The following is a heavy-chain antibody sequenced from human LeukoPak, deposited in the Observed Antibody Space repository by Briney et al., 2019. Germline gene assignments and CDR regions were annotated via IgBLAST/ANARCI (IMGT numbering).Heavy chain of an antibody. D-gene: IGHD3-22*01. CDR1: GYSISSGYY. CDR2: IYHSGST. J-gene: IGHJ1*01. V-gene: IGHV4-38-2*02. Sequence: SETLSLTCTVSGYSISSGYYWGWLRQPPGKGLEWIGSIYHSGSTYYNPSLKSRVTISVDTSKNQFSLKLSSVTAADTAVYYCARVEVVITSVGYFQHWGQGTLVTVSS. CDR3: ARVEVVITSVGYFQH.